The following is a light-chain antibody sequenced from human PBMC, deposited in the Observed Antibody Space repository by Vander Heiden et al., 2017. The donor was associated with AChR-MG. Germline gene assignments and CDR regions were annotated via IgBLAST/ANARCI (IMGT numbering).Light chain of an antibody. J-gene: IGKJ4*01. CDR2: RAS. Sequence: EIVMTQSPATLSMSPGERATLSCRASQTISNDLAWYQHKPGQAPRLLIFRASTRAAGCPARFSGSGSGTEFALTISSLQSEDFAVYYCQQYNNWPLTFGGGTRVEIK. CDR1: QTISND. V-gene: IGKV3-15*01. CDR3: QQYNNWPLT.